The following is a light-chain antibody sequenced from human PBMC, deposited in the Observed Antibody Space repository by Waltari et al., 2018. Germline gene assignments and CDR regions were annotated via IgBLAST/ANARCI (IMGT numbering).Light chain of an antibody. V-gene: IGKV3-11*01. Sequence: EIVLTQSPATLSLSPGERAILSCRASESVSTYLAWYQPKPGQAPRLRIYDASNRATGIPARFRGSWSGTDFTLTINSLEPEDFAVYYCQQRSNWPPLTFGGGTKVEIK. CDR3: QQRSNWPPLT. J-gene: IGKJ4*01. CDR1: ESVSTY. CDR2: DAS.